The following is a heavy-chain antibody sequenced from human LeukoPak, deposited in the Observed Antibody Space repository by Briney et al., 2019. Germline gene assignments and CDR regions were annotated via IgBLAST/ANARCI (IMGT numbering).Heavy chain of an antibody. CDR2: IYSGGNT. J-gene: IGHJ4*02. V-gene: IGHV3-53*01. D-gene: IGHD5-18*01. CDR1: GFTFSNAW. CDR3: ARDVRGYSYAYYFDY. Sequence: PGGSLRLSCAASGFTFSNAWMSWVRQAPGKGLEWVSVIYSGGNTYYADSVKGRFTISRDNSKNTLYLQMTSLRAEDTALYYCARDVRGYSYAYYFDYWGQGTLVTVSS.